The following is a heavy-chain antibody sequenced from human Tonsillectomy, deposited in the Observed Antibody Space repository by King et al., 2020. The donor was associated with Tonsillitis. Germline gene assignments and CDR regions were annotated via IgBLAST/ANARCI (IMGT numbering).Heavy chain of an antibody. D-gene: IGHD6-19*01. Sequence: QLVQSGGGLVQPGGSLRLSCAASGFTFSSYEMNWIRQAPGKGLEWVSYISNSGSTIYYADSVKGRFTMSRDNAKNSLYLQMHSLRAEDTAVYYCARGVAGGYYFDYWGQGTLVSASS. CDR2: ISNSGSTI. CDR1: GFTFSSYE. CDR3: ARGVAGGYYFDY. J-gene: IGHJ4*02. V-gene: IGHV3-48*03.